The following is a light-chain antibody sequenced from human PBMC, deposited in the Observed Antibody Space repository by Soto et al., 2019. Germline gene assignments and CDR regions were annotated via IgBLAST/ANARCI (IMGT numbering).Light chain of an antibody. CDR1: PSVNIY. Sequence: EIVLAQSPAPLTLSPGERATLSCRASPSVNIYLAWFQQKPGQAPSLLIYDASNRATGIPARFSGSGSGTDFTLTISSLEPEDIAAYYCQQRSHWRVTFGGGNKVEIK. CDR2: DAS. J-gene: IGKJ4*01. V-gene: IGKV3-11*01. CDR3: QQRSHWRVT.